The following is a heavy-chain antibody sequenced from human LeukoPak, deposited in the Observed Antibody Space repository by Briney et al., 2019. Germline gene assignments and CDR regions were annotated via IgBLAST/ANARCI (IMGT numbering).Heavy chain of an antibody. CDR2: IYSGGST. Sequence: GGSLRLSCAASGFTVSSNYMSWVRQAPGKGLEWVSVIYSGGSTYYADSVKGRFTISRDNSENTLYLQMNSLRAEDTAVYYCARGRYSYGSDYWGQGTLVTVSS. J-gene: IGHJ4*02. D-gene: IGHD5-18*01. V-gene: IGHV3-53*01. CDR1: GFTVSSNY. CDR3: ARGRYSYGSDY.